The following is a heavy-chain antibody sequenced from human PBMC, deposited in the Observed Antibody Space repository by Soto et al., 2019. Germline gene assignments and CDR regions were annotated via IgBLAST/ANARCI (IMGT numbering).Heavy chain of an antibody. Sequence: SETLSLTCTVSGGSISSGGYYWSWIRQHPGKGLEWIGYIYYSGSTYYNPSLKSRVTISVDTSKNQFSLKLSSVTAADTAVYYCARDSMVRGASGFDPWGQGTLVTVSS. J-gene: IGHJ5*02. CDR2: IYYSGST. CDR3: ARDSMVRGASGFDP. D-gene: IGHD3-10*01. V-gene: IGHV4-31*03. CDR1: GGSISSGGYY.